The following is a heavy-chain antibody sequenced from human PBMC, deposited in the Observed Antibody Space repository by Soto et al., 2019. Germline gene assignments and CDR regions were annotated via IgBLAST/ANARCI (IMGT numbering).Heavy chain of an antibody. V-gene: IGHV4-39*01. D-gene: IGHD3-10*01. CDR3: ARTNSGHYGSSSREISDDKT. CDR2: AYYTGLT. J-gene: IGHJ1*01. Sequence: PSETLSLTCTVSGGSISSSSYYWGWIRQPPGKGLEWIGTAYYTGLTYYNPSLKSRVTISVDTSKNQFSLKLNSVTAADTAVYYCARTNSGHYGSSSREISDDKTWGQGTLVTVSS. CDR1: GGSISSSSYY.